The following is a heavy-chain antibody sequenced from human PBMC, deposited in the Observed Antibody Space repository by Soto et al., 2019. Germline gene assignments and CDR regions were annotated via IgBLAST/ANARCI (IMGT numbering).Heavy chain of an antibody. CDR2: ISTGTGNT. J-gene: IGHJ3*02. D-gene: IGHD3-10*01. CDR1: GYTSTGYV. Sequence: QVLLVQSGAEVKKPGASVKISCEASGYTSTGYVMHWVRQAPGQRPEWMGWISTGTGNTRSSQRFQGRVTFTGDASACTFYMGLSRLTFEDTAVYYCAREGINAGIRPWGDAFDIWGQGTMVTVSS. V-gene: IGHV1-3*04. CDR3: AREGINAGIRPWGDAFDI.